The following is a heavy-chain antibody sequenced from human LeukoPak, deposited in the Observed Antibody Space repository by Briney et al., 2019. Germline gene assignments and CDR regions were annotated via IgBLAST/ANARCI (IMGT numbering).Heavy chain of an antibody. Sequence: SQTLSLTCTVSGGSISSGGYHWSWIRQHPGKDLEWIGYIYYSGSTYYNPSLKSRVTISVDTSKNQFSLKLSSVTAADTAVYYCARHSDYLRAFDYWGQGTLVTVSS. CDR3: ARHSDYLRAFDY. V-gene: IGHV4-31*03. J-gene: IGHJ4*02. CDR2: IYYSGST. D-gene: IGHD5-12*01. CDR1: GGSISSGGYH.